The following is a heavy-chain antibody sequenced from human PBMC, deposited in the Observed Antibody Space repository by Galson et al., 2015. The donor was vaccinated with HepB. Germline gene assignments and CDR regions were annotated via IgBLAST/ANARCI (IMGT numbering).Heavy chain of an antibody. J-gene: IGHJ4*02. Sequence: QVQLQESGPGLVKPSETLSLTCTVSGGSVSSGSYYWSWIRQPPGKGLEWIGYIYYSGSTNYNPSLKSRVTISVDTSKNQFSLKLSSVTAADTAVYYCARGAFDGDYGYWGQGTLVTVSS. D-gene: IGHD4-17*01. CDR2: IYYSGST. CDR3: ARGAFDGDYGY. V-gene: IGHV4-61*01. CDR1: GGSVSSGSYY.